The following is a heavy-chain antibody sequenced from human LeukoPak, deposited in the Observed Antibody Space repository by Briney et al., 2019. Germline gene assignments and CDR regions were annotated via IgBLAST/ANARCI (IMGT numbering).Heavy chain of an antibody. J-gene: IGHJ4*02. CDR2: INHSGYT. V-gene: IGHV4-34*01. CDR1: GVSFNDYF. D-gene: IGHD3-10*01. CDR3: TRMTSGHDY. Sequence: SETLSLTCAVSGVSFNDYFLSWVRQTPGKGLEWFGEINHSGYTKDSPSLKRRGTLSIGESRRKCSLNLRSVTGADTGIYYCTRMTSGHDYWGQGTLVTVSS.